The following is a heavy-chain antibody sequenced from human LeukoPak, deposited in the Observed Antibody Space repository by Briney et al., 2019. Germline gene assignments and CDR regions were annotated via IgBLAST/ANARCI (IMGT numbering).Heavy chain of an antibody. V-gene: IGHV3-53*01. D-gene: IGHD3-3*01. CDR2: IYSGGRT. J-gene: IGHJ5*02. CDR1: GFTVSTNY. Sequence: GGSLRLSCAASGFTVSTNYMSWVRQAPGKGLEWVSVIYSGGRTYYTDSVKGRFTISRDNSKNTLYLQMDSLRADDTAVYYCARDRPGDDDFWSGYYTNYFDPWGQGTLVTVSS. CDR3: ARDRPGDDDFWSGYYTNYFDP.